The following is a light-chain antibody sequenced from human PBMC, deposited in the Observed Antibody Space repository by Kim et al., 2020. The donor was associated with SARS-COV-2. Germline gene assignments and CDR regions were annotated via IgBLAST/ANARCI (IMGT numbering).Light chain of an antibody. CDR3: QQRYSWPLT. V-gene: IGKV3-11*01. J-gene: IGKJ4*01. CDR1: QSVTSY. Sequence: EIVLTQSPATLSLSPGERATLSCRASQSVTSYLAWYQQKPGQAPRLLIYDASNRATGIPARFTGCGSGTDFTLTISSLEPEDFAVYHCQQRYSWPLTFGGGTKVDIK. CDR2: DAS.